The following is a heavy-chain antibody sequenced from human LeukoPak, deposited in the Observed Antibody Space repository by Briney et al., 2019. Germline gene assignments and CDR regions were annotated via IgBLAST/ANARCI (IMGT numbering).Heavy chain of an antibody. V-gene: IGHV1-18*01. CDR2: ISAYNGNT. CDR3: ARDHRAGYYDSSGYFSGIDY. CDR1: GYTFTSYG. Sequence: ASVKVSCKASGYTFTSYGISWVRQAPGQGLEWMGWISAYNGNTNYAQKLQGRVTMTTDTSTSTAYMELRSLRSDDTAVYYCARDHRAGYYDSSGYFSGIDYWGQGTLVTVSS. J-gene: IGHJ4*02. D-gene: IGHD3-22*01.